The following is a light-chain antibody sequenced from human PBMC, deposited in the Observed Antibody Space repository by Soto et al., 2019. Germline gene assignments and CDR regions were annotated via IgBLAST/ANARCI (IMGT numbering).Light chain of an antibody. J-gene: IGLJ2*01. Sequence: QSALTQPASVSGSPGQSITISCTGTSSDVGGYNYVSWYQQHPGKAPKLIIYDVSNRPSGVSNRFSGSTSGNTASLTISRLQAEDEADYYCSSYTSSTPLNVFGGGTKLTVL. V-gene: IGLV2-14*01. CDR2: DVS. CDR3: SSYTSSTPLNV. CDR1: SSDVGGYNY.